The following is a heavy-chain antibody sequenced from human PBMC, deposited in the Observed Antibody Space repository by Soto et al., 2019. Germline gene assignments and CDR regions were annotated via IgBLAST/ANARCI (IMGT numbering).Heavy chain of an antibody. CDR3: ARLPIFRPYYYYYGMDV. Sequence: NPSETLSLTCAVYGGSFSGYYWSWIRQPPGKGLEWIGEINHSGSTNYNPSLKSRVTISVDTSKNQFSLKLSSVTAADTAVYYCARLPIFRPYYYYYGMDVWGQGTTVTVSS. CDR2: INHSGST. J-gene: IGHJ6*02. V-gene: IGHV4-34*01. CDR1: GGSFSGYY.